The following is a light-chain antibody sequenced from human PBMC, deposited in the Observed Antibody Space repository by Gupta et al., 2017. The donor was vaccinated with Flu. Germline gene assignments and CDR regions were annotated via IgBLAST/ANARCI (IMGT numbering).Light chain of an antibody. J-gene: IGLJ2*01. Sequence: QLVLTQSPSASASLGASVKLTCTLSSGHSSYAIAWHQQQPEKGPRYLMKLNSDGSHTKGDGIPDRFSGSSSGAEGYLTISSLQSEDEADYYCQTWGTGIGVFGGGTKLTVL. CDR2: LNSDGSH. CDR1: SGHSSYA. V-gene: IGLV4-69*01. CDR3: QTWGTGIGV.